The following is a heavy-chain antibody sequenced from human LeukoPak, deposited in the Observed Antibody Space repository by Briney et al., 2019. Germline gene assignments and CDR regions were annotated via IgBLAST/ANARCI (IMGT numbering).Heavy chain of an antibody. V-gene: IGHV3-9*01. CDR1: GFTFDDYA. D-gene: IGHD3-22*01. J-gene: IGHJ4*02. Sequence: GGSLRLSCAASGFTFDDYAMPWVRQAPGKGLEWVSGISWNSGSIGYADSVKGRFTISRDNAKNSLYLQMNSLRAEDTALYYCAKDMTYYYDSSGYIVYWGQGTLVTVSS. CDR2: ISWNSGSI. CDR3: AKDMTYYYDSSGYIVY.